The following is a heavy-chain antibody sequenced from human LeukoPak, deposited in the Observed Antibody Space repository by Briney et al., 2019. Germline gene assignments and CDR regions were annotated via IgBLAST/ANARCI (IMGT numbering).Heavy chain of an antibody. CDR3: AKERASRGYFDY. V-gene: IGHV3-23*01. D-gene: IGHD3-22*01. CDR1: GFTFSTYA. J-gene: IGHJ4*02. Sequence: PGGSLRLSCVVSGFTFSTYAMSGVRQTPRKGLEWVSAISGSGGSTYYADSVKGRFTISRDNSKNTLYLQMNSLRAEDTAVYYCAKERASRGYFDYWGQGTLVTVSS. CDR2: ISGSGGST.